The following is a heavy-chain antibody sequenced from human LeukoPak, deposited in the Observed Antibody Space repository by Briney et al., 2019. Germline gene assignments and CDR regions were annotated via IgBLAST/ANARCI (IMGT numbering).Heavy chain of an antibody. V-gene: IGHV3-21*01. CDR2: ISSSTSYI. J-gene: IGHJ4*02. CDR1: GFTFSSYS. CDR3: ARAGGSTVSHSDY. Sequence: GGSLRLSCAASGFTFSSYSMNWIRQAPGNGREWVSSISSSTSYIYYADSVKGRFTISKDSAKNSLYLQMNSLRAEDTAVYYCARAGGSTVSHSDYWGQGTLVTVSS. D-gene: IGHD4-17*01.